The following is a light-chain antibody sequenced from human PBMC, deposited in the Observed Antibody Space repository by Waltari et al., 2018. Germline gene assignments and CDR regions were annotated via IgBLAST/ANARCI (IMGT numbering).Light chain of an antibody. CDR2: AAS. CDR3: QQSYSTPLT. V-gene: IGKV1-39*01. CDR1: QSISSY. J-gene: IGKJ4*01. Sequence: DIQMTQSPSSLSASVGDRVTITCRASQSISSYLNWYQQKPGKAPKLLIYAASSLQSGVPSRVIGSGSGTDVTLTISSLQPEDFATYYCQQSYSTPLTFVGGTKVEIK.